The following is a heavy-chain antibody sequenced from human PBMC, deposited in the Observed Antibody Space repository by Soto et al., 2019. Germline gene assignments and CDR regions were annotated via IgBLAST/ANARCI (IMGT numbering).Heavy chain of an antibody. CDR2: ISANNGNT. CDR1: GYTFTSSG. CDR3: ARDRGSYALDY. V-gene: IGHV1-18*01. J-gene: IGHJ4*02. Sequence: QVQLVQSGADVKKPGASVKVSCKASGYTFTSSGISWVRQAPGQGLEWMGWISANNGNTNDAQTHQGRATMTTDTSTGTAYMELRSLRSDDTAAYYCARDRGSYALDYWGQGTLVTVSS. D-gene: IGHD1-26*01.